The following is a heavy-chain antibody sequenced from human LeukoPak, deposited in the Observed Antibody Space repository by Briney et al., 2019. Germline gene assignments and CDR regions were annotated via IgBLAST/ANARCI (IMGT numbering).Heavy chain of an antibody. D-gene: IGHD4-17*01. CDR1: GGSISTYY. CDR3: AREDPQTTVPEGMDV. Sequence: SETLSLTCTVSGGSISTYYWSWIRQPPGKGLEWLGYIYYSGNTNYNPSLKSRVTISVDTSKNQFSLKLSSVTAADTAVYYCAREDPQTTVPEGMDVWGQGTTVTVSS. J-gene: IGHJ6*02. V-gene: IGHV4-59*01. CDR2: IYYSGNT.